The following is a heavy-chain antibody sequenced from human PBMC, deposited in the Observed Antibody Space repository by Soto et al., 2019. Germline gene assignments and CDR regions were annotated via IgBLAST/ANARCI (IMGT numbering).Heavy chain of an antibody. CDR1: GGSISSGGYS. D-gene: IGHD5-12*01. CDR3: AAGGGLPRYY. V-gene: IGHV4-30-2*01. J-gene: IGHJ4*02. CDR2: IYHSGST. Sequence: SQTLSLPCAVSGGSISSGGYSWSWIRQPPGKGLEWIGYIYHSGSTYYNPSLKSRVTISVDRSKNQFSLKLSSVTAADTAVYYCAAGGGLPRYYWGQGTLVTVSS.